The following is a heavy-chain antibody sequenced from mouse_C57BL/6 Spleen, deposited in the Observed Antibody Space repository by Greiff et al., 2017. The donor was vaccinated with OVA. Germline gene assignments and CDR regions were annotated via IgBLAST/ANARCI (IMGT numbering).Heavy chain of an antibody. Sequence: EVQLVESGGGLVQPGGSLKLSCAASGFTFSDYYMYWVRQTPEKRLEWVAYISNGGGSTYYPDTVKGRFTISRDNAKNTLYLQMSRLKSEDTAMYYCARRQLGQAWFAYWGQGTLVTVSA. CDR1: GFTFSDYY. J-gene: IGHJ3*01. V-gene: IGHV5-12*01. CDR2: ISNGGGST. D-gene: IGHD4-1*02. CDR3: ARRQLGQAWFAY.